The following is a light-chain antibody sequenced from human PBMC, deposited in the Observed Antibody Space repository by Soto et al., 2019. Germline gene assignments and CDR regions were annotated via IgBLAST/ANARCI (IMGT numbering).Light chain of an antibody. CDR2: AAS. CDR1: RAINDY. CDR3: QGYKSPPFT. V-gene: IGKV1-27*01. Sequence: DIQMTQFPSSLSASVGDRVTITCRASRAINDYVAWYQQKPGKSPNLLIFAASSLESGVPSRFSGSGSGTEFTLTISSLQPEDVATYYCQGYKSPPFTFSPGTKV. J-gene: IGKJ3*01.